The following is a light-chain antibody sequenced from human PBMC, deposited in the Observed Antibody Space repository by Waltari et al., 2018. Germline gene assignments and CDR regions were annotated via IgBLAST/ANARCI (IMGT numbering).Light chain of an antibody. CDR2: AAS. V-gene: IGKV1-39*01. J-gene: IGKJ3*01. CDR3: QQSDSIPPQFT. CDR1: QSIDSY. Sequence: DIPMAQSPSSLSASVGDRVTITSRASQSIDSYLNWYQQKPGKAPKLLIYAASTLQSGVPSRFSGSGSGTDFTLTISSLQPEDFATYYCQQSDSIPPQFTFGPGTKVDIK.